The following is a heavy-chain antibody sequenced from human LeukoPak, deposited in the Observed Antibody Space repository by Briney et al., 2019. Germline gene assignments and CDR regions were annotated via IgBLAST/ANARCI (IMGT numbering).Heavy chain of an antibody. J-gene: IGHJ4*02. V-gene: IGHV3-66*02. CDR2: IYSGGST. Sequence: PGGSLRLSCAASGFTVSSNYMSWVRQAPGKGLEWVSVIYSGGSTYYADSVKGRFTISRDNSKNTLYLQMNSLRAEDTAVYYCARDRAAAAPNTYDYWGQGTLVTVSS. D-gene: IGHD6-13*01. CDR1: GFTVSSNY. CDR3: ARDRAAAAPNTYDY.